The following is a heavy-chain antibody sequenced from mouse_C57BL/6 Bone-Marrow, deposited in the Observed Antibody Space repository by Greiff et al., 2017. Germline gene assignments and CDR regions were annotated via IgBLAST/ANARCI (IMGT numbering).Heavy chain of an antibody. D-gene: IGHD2-4*01. Sequence: QVQLKQSGPELVKPGASVKISCKASGYAFSSSWMNWVKQRPGTGLEWIGRIYPGDGDTNYNGTFKGMATLTADKSSSTAYMQLSSLTSEDSAVYGCARWGLRRGFANWGQGTLVTVSA. CDR1: GYAFSSSW. V-gene: IGHV1-82*01. CDR3: ARWGLRRGFAN. CDR2: IYPGDGDT. J-gene: IGHJ3*01.